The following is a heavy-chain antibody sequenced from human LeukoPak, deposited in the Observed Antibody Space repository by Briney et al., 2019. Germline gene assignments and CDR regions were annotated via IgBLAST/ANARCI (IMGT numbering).Heavy chain of an antibody. CDR1: GFTFSNYW. V-gene: IGHV3-7*03. CDR2: TKEDGSQK. CDR3: ARDIPDCSGASCYIRNAFDV. J-gene: IGHJ3*01. Sequence: GGSLRLSCAAAGFTFSNYWMSWVRQAPGKGLEWVANTKEDGSQKYYVDSMKGRLTISRDNAKNSVYLQMNSLTAEDTAVYYCARDIPDCSGASCYIRNAFDVWGPGTMVTVSS. D-gene: IGHD2-15*01.